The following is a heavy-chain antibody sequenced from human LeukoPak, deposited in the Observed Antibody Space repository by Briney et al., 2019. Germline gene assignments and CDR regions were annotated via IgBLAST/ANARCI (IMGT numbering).Heavy chain of an antibody. CDR1: GYTFTGYH. J-gene: IGHJ4*02. V-gene: IGHV1-2*02. CDR2: INPNSGGT. CDR3: ARVVVRYSSGWPTLYYFDY. D-gene: IGHD6-19*01. Sequence: ASVKVSCKASGYTFTGYHMHWVRQAPGQGLEWMGWINPNSGGTNYAQKFQGRVTMTRDTSISTAYMELSRLRSDDTAVYYCARVVVRYSSGWPTLYYFDYWGQGTLVTVSS.